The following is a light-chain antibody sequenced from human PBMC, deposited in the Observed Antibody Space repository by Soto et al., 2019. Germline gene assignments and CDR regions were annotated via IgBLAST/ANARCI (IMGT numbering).Light chain of an antibody. V-gene: IGKV1-5*03. CDR1: QSIPSL. J-gene: IGKJ1*01. Sequence: DIQMTQSPSTLSASVGDRVTITCRASQSIPSLLAWYQHKPGKVPKLLIYKASTLESGVPSRFSGSGSGTEFTLTISSLQPDDFTTYYCQQYNSSSLTWTFGQGTKVEIK. CDR2: KAS. CDR3: QQYNSSSLTWT.